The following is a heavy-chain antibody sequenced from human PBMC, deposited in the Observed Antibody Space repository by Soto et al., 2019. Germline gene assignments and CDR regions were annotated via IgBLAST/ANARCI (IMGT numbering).Heavy chain of an antibody. J-gene: IGHJ4*02. CDR2: IYYSGST. V-gene: IGHV4-31*02. CDR3: ARLGDSSSPHFDY. CDR1: GGSISSGGYY. Sequence: SETLSLTWTVSGGSISSGGYYWSWIRQHPGKGLEWIGYIYYSGSTYYNPSLKRRVTISVDTSKNQFSLKLSSVTAAYTAVYYCARLGDSSSPHFDYWGQGTLVTVSS. D-gene: IGHD6-6*01.